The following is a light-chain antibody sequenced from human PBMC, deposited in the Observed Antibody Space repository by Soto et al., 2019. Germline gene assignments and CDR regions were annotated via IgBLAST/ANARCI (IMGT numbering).Light chain of an antibody. CDR1: QSVGSW. Sequence: DIQMTQSPSTLSAFVGDRVTITCRASQSVGSWVAWHQQKPGKAPKLLIYKASRLESGVPSRFSGSGSGTESTLTISSLQPDDFATYYCQHYNGAPRTFGQGTKVEI. V-gene: IGKV1-5*03. CDR3: QHYNGAPRT. CDR2: KAS. J-gene: IGKJ1*01.